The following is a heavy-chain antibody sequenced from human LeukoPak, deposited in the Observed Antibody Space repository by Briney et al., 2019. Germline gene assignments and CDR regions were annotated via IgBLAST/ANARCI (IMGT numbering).Heavy chain of an antibody. V-gene: IGHV1-69*01. CDR2: IIPIFGTA. CDR3: ARVGYSGYDFYAFDI. D-gene: IGHD5-12*01. J-gene: IGHJ3*02. CDR1: GGTFSSYA. Sequence: GSSVKVSCKASGGTFSSYAISWVRQAPGQGLEWMGGIIPIFGTANYAQKFQGRVTITADESTSTAYMELSSLRSEDTAVYYCARVGYSGYDFYAFDIWGQGTMVTVSS.